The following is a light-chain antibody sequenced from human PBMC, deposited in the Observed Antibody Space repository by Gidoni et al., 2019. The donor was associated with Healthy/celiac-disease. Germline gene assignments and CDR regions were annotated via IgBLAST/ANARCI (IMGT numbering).Light chain of an antibody. Sequence: QSVLTQPPSASGPPGQRVTISCSGSRSNLGSNTVNWYQQLPGAPPKLLIYSNNQRPSGVPDRFSGSKSGTSASLAISGLQSEDEADYYCAAWDDSLNGRVFGGGTKLTVL. CDR1: RSNLGSNT. CDR2: SNN. CDR3: AAWDDSLNGRV. V-gene: IGLV1-44*01. J-gene: IGLJ3*02.